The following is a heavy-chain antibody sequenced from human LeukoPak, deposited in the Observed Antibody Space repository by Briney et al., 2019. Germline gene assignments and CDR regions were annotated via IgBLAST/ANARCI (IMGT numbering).Heavy chain of an antibody. J-gene: IGHJ5*02. CDR3: AKKTDFWSGYFAS. Sequence: GGSLRLSCAASGFNVSSNYMSWVRQAPGKGLEWVSVIYSGGSTYYADSVKGRFTISRDNSKNTLYLQMNSLRAEDTAVYYCAKKTDFWSGYFASWGQGTLVTVSS. V-gene: IGHV3-53*01. CDR1: GFNVSSNY. D-gene: IGHD3-3*01. CDR2: IYSGGST.